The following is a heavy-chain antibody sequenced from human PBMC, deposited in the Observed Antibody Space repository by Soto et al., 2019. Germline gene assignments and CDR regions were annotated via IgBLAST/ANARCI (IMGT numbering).Heavy chain of an antibody. J-gene: IGHJ4*02. D-gene: IGHD6-19*01. V-gene: IGHV1-2*04. CDR2: INPNSGGT. Sequence: ASVKVSCKASGCTFTGYYMHWVRQAPGQGLEWMGWINPNSGGTNYAQKFQGWVTMTRDTSISTVYMELSSLRAEVTAMYYCVKDHGALYSSGFDCWGQGTLVTVSS. CDR1: GCTFTGYY. CDR3: VKDHGALYSSGFDC.